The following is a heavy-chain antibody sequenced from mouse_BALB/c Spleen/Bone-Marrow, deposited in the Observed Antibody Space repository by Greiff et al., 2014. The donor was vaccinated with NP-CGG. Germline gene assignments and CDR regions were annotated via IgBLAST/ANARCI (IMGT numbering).Heavy chain of an antibody. V-gene: IGHV1S41*01. CDR1: GYTFPSYW. D-gene: IGHD3-3*01. CDR2: IAPGSGSS. Sequence: DLVKPGASVKLSCKASGYTFPSYWINWIKQRPGQGLEWIGRIAPGSGSSYYNEMFKGKATLTVDTSSSTAYIQLSSLSSEDSAVYFCARGGLHYFDDWGQGTTLTVSS. J-gene: IGHJ2*01. CDR3: ARGGLHYFDD.